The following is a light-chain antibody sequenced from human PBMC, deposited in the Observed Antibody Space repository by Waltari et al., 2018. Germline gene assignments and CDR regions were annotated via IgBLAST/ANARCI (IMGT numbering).Light chain of an antibody. V-gene: IGKV1-5*01. CDR3: QHYKNFPLT. J-gene: IGKJ4*01. CDR1: EDINTW. CDR2: DAA. Sequence: DVQMTQSPSTLSASVGDRVTITCRASEDINTWLAWYQQKPGKAPKLLISDAASLKRGVPSRFSGSGSGTDFTLTITSMQPDDFATYYCQHYKNFPLTFGGGTNVEV.